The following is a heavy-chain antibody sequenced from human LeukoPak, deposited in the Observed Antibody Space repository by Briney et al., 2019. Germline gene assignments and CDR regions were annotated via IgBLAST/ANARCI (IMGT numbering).Heavy chain of an antibody. CDR3: AKSTYYYDTFVNAFDL. J-gene: IGHJ3*01. CDR2: IYYSGST. V-gene: IGHV4-38-2*01. D-gene: IGHD3-22*01. CDR1: GFTFSSYA. Sequence: GSLRLSCAASGFTFSSYAMSWVRQAPGKGLEWIGSIYYSGSTYYNPSLKTRVTMSVDTSTNQFSLKLSSVAAADTAVYYCAKSTYYYDTFVNAFDLWGQGTMVTVSS.